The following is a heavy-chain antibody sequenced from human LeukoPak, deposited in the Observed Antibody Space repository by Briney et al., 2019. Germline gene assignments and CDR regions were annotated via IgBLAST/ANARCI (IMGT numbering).Heavy chain of an antibody. D-gene: IGHD6-13*01. Sequence: GGSLRLSCAASGFTLSSYGMHWVRQAPGKGLEWVAVIWYDGSNKYYADSVKGRFTISRDNSKNTLYLQMNSLRAEDTAVYYCAKDSRYSSSWLDYWGQGTLVTVSS. J-gene: IGHJ4*02. CDR2: IWYDGSNK. CDR3: AKDSRYSSSWLDY. CDR1: GFTLSSYG. V-gene: IGHV3-33*06.